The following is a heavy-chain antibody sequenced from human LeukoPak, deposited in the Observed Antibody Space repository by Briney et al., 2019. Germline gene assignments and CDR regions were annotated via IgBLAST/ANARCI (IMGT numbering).Heavy chain of an antibody. CDR3: ARHVDDDHYDSSGYYLLDY. D-gene: IGHD3-22*01. V-gene: IGHV4-39*01. CDR2: IYYSGST. J-gene: IGHJ4*02. CDR1: GGSISSSSYY. Sequence: SETLSLTCTVSGGSISSSSYYWGWIRQPPGKGLEWIGSIYYSGSTYYNPSLKSRVTISVDTSKNQFSLKLSSVTAADTAVYYCARHVDDDHYDSSGYYLLDYWGQGTLVTVSS.